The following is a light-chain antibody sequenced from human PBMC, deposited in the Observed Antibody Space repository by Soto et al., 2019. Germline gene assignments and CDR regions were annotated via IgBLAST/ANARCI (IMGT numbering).Light chain of an antibody. V-gene: IGKV1-5*01. J-gene: IGKJ1*01. CDR3: QHYNSYSPGT. CDR1: QSINSW. CDR2: DAS. Sequence: DIQMTQSPSTLSASVGDRVTITCRASQSINSWLAWYQQKPGKAPKLLIYDASSLESGIPSRFSGSGSGTEFTLPTSTLKPDDFATYYCQHYNSYSPGTFGQGTK.